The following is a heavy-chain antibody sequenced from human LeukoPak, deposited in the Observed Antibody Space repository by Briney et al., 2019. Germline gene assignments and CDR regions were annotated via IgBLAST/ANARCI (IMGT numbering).Heavy chain of an antibody. CDR1: GGSISGYY. CDR3: ARAVVHDAFDI. CDR2: IYYSGGT. J-gene: IGHJ3*02. V-gene: IGHV4-59*01. Sequence: SETLSLSCTVSGGSISGYYWRWIRQPPGKGLEWIGYIYYSGGTTYNPSLKSRVTISVDTSKNQFSLKLSSVTAADTAVYYCARAVVHDAFDIWGQGTVVTVSS. D-gene: IGHD3-22*01.